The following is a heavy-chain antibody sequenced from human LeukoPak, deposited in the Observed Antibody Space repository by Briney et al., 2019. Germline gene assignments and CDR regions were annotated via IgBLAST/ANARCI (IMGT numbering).Heavy chain of an antibody. V-gene: IGHV3-66*02. CDR1: GFTVSTNY. Sequence: GESLRLSCAASGFTVSTNYMSWVRQAPGKGLEWVAVIYSGGSKYYSDSVKGRFTISRDKSKNTLYLQMDSLRPDDTAVYYCARRRGKIAATGLSLGYWGQGTLVTVSS. J-gene: IGHJ4*02. CDR3: ARRRGKIAATGLSLGY. D-gene: IGHD6-13*01. CDR2: IYSGGSK.